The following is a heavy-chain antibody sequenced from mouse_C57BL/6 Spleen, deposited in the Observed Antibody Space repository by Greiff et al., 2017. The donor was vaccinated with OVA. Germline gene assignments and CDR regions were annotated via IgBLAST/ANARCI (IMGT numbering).Heavy chain of an antibody. CDR1: GYTFTSYT. CDR3: ARSGNDYDRFAY. D-gene: IGHD2-4*01. V-gene: IGHV1-4*01. Sequence: VHLVESGAELARPGASVKMSCKASGYTFTSYTMHWVKQRPGQGLEWIGYINPSSGYTKYNQKFKDKATLTADKSSSTAYMQLSSLTSEDSAVYYCARSGNDYDRFAYWGQGTLVTVSA. J-gene: IGHJ3*01. CDR2: INPSSGYT.